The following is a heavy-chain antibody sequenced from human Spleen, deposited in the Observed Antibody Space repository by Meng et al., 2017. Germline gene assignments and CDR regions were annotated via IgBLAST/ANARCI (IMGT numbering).Heavy chain of an antibody. J-gene: IGHJ6*02. CDR3: AGHSRGYSFGAYGMDV. CDR2: ISWNNGQL. D-gene: IGHD3-22*01. Sequence: SLKISCGTSGFKFDDYAMHWVRQAPGKGLEWVAGISWNNGQLGYADSVKGRFIISRDNAKNSLYLQMNSLRAEDTALYYCAGHSRGYSFGAYGMDVWGQGTTVTVSS. CDR1: GFKFDDYA. V-gene: IGHV3-9*01.